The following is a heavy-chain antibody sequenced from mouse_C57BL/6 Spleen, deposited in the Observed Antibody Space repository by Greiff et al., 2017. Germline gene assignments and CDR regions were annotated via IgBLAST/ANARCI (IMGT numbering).Heavy chain of an antibody. CDR3: ARLNYGSSYAMDY. Sequence: QVQLQQPGTELVKPGASVKLSCKASGYTFTSYWMPWVKQRPGQGLEWIGNINPSNGGTNYNEKFKSKVTLSVDTSSSTAYMQLSRLTSEDSAVYCSARLNYGSSYAMDYGGRGTSDPVST. D-gene: IGHD1-1*01. CDR2: INPSNGGT. V-gene: IGHV1-53*01. J-gene: IGHJ4*01. CDR1: GYTFTSYW.